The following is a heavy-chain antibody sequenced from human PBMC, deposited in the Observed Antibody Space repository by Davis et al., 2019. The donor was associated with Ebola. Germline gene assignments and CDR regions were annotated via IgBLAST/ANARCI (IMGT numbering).Heavy chain of an antibody. Sequence: ASVKVSCKVSGYRLIELSIHWVRQAPGKGLEWVGGFDPEDDERIYAQKFQGRVTVTEDTSSDTAYMELSGLRFEDTAVYHCVTYFDTSGYSPSAFDHWGQGTLVTVSS. J-gene: IGHJ4*02. D-gene: IGHD3-22*01. V-gene: IGHV1-24*01. CDR3: VTYFDTSGYSPSAFDH. CDR1: GYRLIELS. CDR2: FDPEDDER.